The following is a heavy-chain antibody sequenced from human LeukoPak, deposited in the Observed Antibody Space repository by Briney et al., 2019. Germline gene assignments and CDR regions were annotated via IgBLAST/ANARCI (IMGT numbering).Heavy chain of an antibody. D-gene: IGHD3-22*01. CDR3: AWGGYYDSSGYMTPYYFDY. CDR2: IIPIFGTA. Sequence: EASVKVSCKASGGTFSSYAISWVRQAPGQGLEWMGGIIPIFGTANYAQKFQGRVTITADKSTSTAYMELSSLRSEDTAVYYCAWGGYYDSSGYMTPYYFDYWGQGTLVTVSS. V-gene: IGHV1-69*06. J-gene: IGHJ4*02. CDR1: GGTFSSYA.